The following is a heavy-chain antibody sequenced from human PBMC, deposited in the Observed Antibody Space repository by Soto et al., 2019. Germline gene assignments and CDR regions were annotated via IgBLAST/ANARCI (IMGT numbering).Heavy chain of an antibody. CDR2: MNQDGSEI. CDR1: GFTFSSSW. Sequence: GGSLRLSCVASGFTFSSSWICWIRQTLGKGLEWVTNMNQDGSEIAYAASVKGRFTVSRDNAKNAVYLQMNSLTVEDTAVYFCARDFSYQRFDHWGQGALVTVSS. J-gene: IGHJ4*02. V-gene: IGHV3-7*01. CDR3: ARDFSYQRFDH. D-gene: IGHD3-16*02.